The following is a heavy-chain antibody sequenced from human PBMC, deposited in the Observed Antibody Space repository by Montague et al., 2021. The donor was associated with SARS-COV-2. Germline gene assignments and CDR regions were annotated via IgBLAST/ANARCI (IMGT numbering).Heavy chain of an antibody. D-gene: IGHD2-2*02. CDR3: TRDPSRQLLLYPVGDYYYDLDV. Sequence: SETLSLTCTVSGGSISSSSYYWGWIRQPPGKGLEWIGSIHYSGSTYYNPSHKSRVTISVDTTKNQFFLKLNSVTAADTAVYYCTRDPSRQLLLYPVGDYYYDLDVWGQGTTATVSS. J-gene: IGHJ6*02. CDR1: GGSISSSSYY. V-gene: IGHV4-39*07. CDR2: IHYSGST.